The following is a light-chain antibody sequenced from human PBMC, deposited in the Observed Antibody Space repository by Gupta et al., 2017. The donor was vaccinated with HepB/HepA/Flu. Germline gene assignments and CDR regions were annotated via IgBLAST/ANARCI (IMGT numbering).Light chain of an antibody. CDR3: QQSYSSLFT. V-gene: IGKV1-39*01. CDR1: QSISTY. CDR2: ATS. J-gene: IGKJ3*01. Sequence: DIQMTQSPSSLSASVGDRVTITCRASQSISTYLNWYQQKPGKAPKLLIYATSSVQSGVPSRFSGSGSGTDFTLTITRLQPEDFATYYCQQSYSSLFTFGDGTKVDIK.